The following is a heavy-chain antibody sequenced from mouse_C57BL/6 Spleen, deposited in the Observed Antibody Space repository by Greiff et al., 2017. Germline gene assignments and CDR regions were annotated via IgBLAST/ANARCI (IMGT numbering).Heavy chain of an antibody. J-gene: IGHJ2*01. CDR2: INPNNGGT. D-gene: IGHD2-2*01. CDR1: GYTFTDYN. Sequence: VQLQQSGPELVKPGASVKMSCKASGYTFTDYNMHWVKQSHGKSLEWIGYINPNNGGTSYNQKFKGKATLTVNKSSSTAYMELRSLTSEDSAVXYCAREGDGYDGRDDWGQGTTLTVSS. CDR3: AREGDGYDGRDD. V-gene: IGHV1-22*01.